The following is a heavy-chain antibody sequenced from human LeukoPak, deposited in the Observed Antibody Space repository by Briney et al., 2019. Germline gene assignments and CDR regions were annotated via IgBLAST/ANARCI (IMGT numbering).Heavy chain of an antibody. V-gene: IGHV4-59*11. D-gene: IGHD3-22*01. CDR2: RHYSGKT. J-gene: IGHJ3*02. CDR3: VRLLDNDSSGDPDTFDM. Sequence: SETLSLTCTVSGGSISGHYWSWIRQPPGKGLEWIGYRHYSGKTYYSSSLRSRVTISVDTSKNHFSLKLTSMIAADTAVYYCVRLLDNDSSGDPDTFDMWGQGTMVTVSP. CDR1: GGSISGHY.